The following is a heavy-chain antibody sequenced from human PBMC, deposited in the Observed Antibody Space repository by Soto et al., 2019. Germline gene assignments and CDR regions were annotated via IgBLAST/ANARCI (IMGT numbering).Heavy chain of an antibody. CDR2: IYPGDSDT. CDR3: ARLPLGYCSGGSCSGAFDI. D-gene: IGHD2-15*01. V-gene: IGHV5-51*01. CDR1: GYSFTSYW. Sequence: GESLKISCKGSGYSFTSYWIGWVRQMPGKGLEWMGIIYPGDSDTRYSPSFQGQVTISADKSISTAYLQWSSLKASDTAMYYCARLPLGYCSGGSCSGAFDICGQGTMVTV. J-gene: IGHJ3*02.